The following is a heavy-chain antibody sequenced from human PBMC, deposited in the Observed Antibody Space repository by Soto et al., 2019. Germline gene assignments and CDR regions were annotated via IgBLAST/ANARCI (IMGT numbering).Heavy chain of an antibody. Sequence: EVQLVESGGGLVQPGGSLRLSCAASGFTFSSYWMSWVRQAPGKGLEWVANIKQDGSEKYYVDSVKGRFTISRDNAKNSLYLQMNSLRAEDTAVYYCASNVLRYFDDPGVFDYWGQGTLVTVSS. J-gene: IGHJ4*02. D-gene: IGHD3-9*01. CDR1: GFTFSSYW. V-gene: IGHV3-7*05. CDR2: IKQDGSEK. CDR3: ASNVLRYFDDPGVFDY.